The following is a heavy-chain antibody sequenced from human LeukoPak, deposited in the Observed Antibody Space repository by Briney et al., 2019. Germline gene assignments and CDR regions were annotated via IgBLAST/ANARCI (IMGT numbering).Heavy chain of an antibody. V-gene: IGHV3-30-3*01. CDR2: ISYDGSNK. CDR1: GFTFSSYA. CDR3: ARESYYDSSGYPQPVDY. Sequence: GGSLRLSCAASGFTFSSYAMHWIRQAPGKGLEWVAVISYDGSNKYYADSVKGRFTISRDNSKNTLHLQMNSLRAEDTAVYYCARESYYDSSGYPQPVDYWGQGTLVTVSS. J-gene: IGHJ4*02. D-gene: IGHD3-22*01.